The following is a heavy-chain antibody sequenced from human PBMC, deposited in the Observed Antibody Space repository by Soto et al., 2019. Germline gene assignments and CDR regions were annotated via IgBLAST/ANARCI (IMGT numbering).Heavy chain of an antibody. Sequence: SETLSLTCTVCGGSISSGGYYWSWIRQHPGKGLEWIGYIYYSGSTYYNPSLKSRVTISVDKSRSQFSLKLNSVTAADSAVYFCARLEGLATISYYFDFWGPGALVTVSS. V-gene: IGHV4-31*03. CDR1: GGSISSGGYY. J-gene: IGHJ4*02. CDR3: ARLEGLATISYYFDF. D-gene: IGHD3-9*01. CDR2: IYYSGST.